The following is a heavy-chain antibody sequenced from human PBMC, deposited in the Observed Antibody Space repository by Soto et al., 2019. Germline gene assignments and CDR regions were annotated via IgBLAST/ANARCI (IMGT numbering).Heavy chain of an antibody. CDR1: GGSISSYY. V-gene: IGHV4-59*01. Sequence: PSETLSLTCTVSGGSISSYYWSWIRQPPGKGLEWIGYIYYSGSTNYNPSLKSRVTISVDTSKNQFSLKLSSVTAADTAVYYCARLMIVVFERNGWFDPWGQGTLVTVSS. CDR2: IYYSGST. J-gene: IGHJ5*02. D-gene: IGHD3-22*01. CDR3: ARLMIVVFERNGWFDP.